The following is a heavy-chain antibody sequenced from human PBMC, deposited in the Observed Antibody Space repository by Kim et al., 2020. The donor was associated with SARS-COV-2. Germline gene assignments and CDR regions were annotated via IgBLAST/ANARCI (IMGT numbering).Heavy chain of an antibody. Sequence: ASVKVSCKASGYTFTGYYMHWVRQAPGQGLEWMGRINPNSGGTNYAQKFQGRVTMTRDTSLSTAYMELSRLRSDDTAVYYCAREGGTTSGWYPDDYWGQGTLVTVSS. CDR1: GYTFTGYY. CDR3: AREGGTTSGWYPDDY. CDR2: INPNSGGT. D-gene: IGHD6-19*01. V-gene: IGHV1-2*06. J-gene: IGHJ4*02.